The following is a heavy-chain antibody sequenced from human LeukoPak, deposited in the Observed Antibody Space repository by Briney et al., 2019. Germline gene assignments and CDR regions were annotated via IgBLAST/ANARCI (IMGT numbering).Heavy chain of an antibody. CDR3: ARDIPFFY. J-gene: IGHJ4*02. CDR1: GFTFSSDW. CDR2: IKQDGSEK. Sequence: GGSLRLSCAASGFTFSSDWMSWVGQAPGKGREWVANIKQDGSEKYYVDSVKGRFTISRDNAKNSLYLQMNSLRAEDTAVYYCARDIPFFYWGQGTLVTVSS. D-gene: IGHD2-21*01. V-gene: IGHV3-7*01.